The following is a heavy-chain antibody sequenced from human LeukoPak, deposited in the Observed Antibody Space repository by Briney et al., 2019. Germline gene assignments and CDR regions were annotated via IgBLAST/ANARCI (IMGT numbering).Heavy chain of an antibody. CDR2: INPNSGGT. J-gene: IGHJ4*02. V-gene: IGHV1-2*02. D-gene: IGHD3-22*01. CDR1: GYTFTGYY. Sequence: GASVKVSCKASGYTFTGYYMHWVRQAPGQGLEWMGWINPNSGGTNYAQKFQGRVTMTRDTSISTAYMELSRLRSDDTAVYYCARESPTRSILYYDSSGYHHDYWGQGTLVTVSS. CDR3: ARESPTRSILYYDSSGYHHDY.